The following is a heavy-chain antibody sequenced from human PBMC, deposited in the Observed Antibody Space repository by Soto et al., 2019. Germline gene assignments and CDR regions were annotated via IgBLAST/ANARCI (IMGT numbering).Heavy chain of an antibody. CDR2: INAGNGNT. J-gene: IGHJ4*02. D-gene: IGHD6-13*01. Sequence: ASVKVSCKASGYTFTSYAMHWVRQAPGQRLEWMGWINAGNGNTKYSQKFQGRVTITRDTPASTAYMELNSLRAEDTAVYYCAKSSSSWYGYFDYWGQGTLVTVSS. CDR3: AKSSSSWYGYFDY. CDR1: GYTFTSYA. V-gene: IGHV1-3*01.